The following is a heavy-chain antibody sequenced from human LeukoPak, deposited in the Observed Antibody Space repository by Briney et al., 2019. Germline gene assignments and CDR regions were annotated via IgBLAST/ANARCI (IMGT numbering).Heavy chain of an antibody. Sequence: GGSQSLSYAGSGYPFKTSAKRGVPHARGRGLEGVSAISGSGRSTYYTDSVRGRFTISRDNSKNTLYLQMNSLRAEDTAVYFCAKGRGTRVYNWFDTWGQGILVTVSS. J-gene: IGHJ5*02. V-gene: IGHV3-23*01. CDR3: AKGRGTRVYNWFDT. CDR2: ISGSGRST. CDR1: GYPFKTSA. D-gene: IGHD1-26*01.